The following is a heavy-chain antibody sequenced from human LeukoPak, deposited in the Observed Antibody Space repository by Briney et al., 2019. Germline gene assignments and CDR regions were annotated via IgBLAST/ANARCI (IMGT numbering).Heavy chain of an antibody. CDR1: GFTFSSYW. Sequence: AGGSLRLSCVVSGFTFSSYWMHWVRQGPGRGLEWVSDINNDGSATSYEDPVKGRFTVSRDNAQNTLYLQMNSLGVEDSAVYYCARGYRDFWGQGTLVTVSS. D-gene: IGHD3-22*01. CDR2: INNDGSAT. V-gene: IGHV3-74*01. CDR3: ARGYRDF. J-gene: IGHJ4*02.